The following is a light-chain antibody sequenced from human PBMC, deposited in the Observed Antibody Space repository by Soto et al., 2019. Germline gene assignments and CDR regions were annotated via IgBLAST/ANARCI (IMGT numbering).Light chain of an antibody. V-gene: IGKV1-5*03. CDR1: QSISSW. J-gene: IGKJ1*01. Sequence: DIQMTQSPSTLSASVGDRVTITCRASQSISSWLAWYQQKPGKAPKLLIYKASSLESGVPSRFSGSVSGTEFALTISSLQPDEFATYYCQQYNSYPGTFGQGTKVEIK. CDR3: QQYNSYPGT. CDR2: KAS.